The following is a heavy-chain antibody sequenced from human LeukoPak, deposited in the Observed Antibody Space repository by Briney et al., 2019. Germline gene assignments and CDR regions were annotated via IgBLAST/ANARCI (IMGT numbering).Heavy chain of an antibody. CDR3: VNILTGYYLDY. CDR2: IYHSGST. D-gene: IGHD3-9*01. CDR1: GGSISSYY. Sequence: PSETLSLTCTVSGGSISSYYWGWIRQPPGKGLEWIGSIYHSGSTYYNPSLKSRVTISVDTSKNQFSLKLSSVTAADAAVYYCVNILTGYYLDYWGQGTLVTVSS. V-gene: IGHV4-38-2*02. J-gene: IGHJ4*02.